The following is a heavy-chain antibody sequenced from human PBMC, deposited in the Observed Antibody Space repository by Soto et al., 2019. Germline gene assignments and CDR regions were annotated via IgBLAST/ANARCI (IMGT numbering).Heavy chain of an antibody. V-gene: IGHV3-21*06. Sequence: GGSLRLSCAASGFTFTRYSMNWVRQAPGKGLEWVSSISSTTNYIYYGDSMKGRFTISRDNAKNSLYLEMNSLRAEDTAVYYCARESEDLPSNFDYWCQGTLVTVSS. CDR1: GFTFTRYS. CDR3: ARESEDLPSNFDY. CDR2: ISSTTNYI. J-gene: IGHJ4*02.